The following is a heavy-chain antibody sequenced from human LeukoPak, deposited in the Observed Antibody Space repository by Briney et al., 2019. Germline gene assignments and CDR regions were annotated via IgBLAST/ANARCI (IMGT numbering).Heavy chain of an antibody. CDR1: GFTFSSYA. CDR3: AKDGQYSSSSPYYFDY. D-gene: IGHD6-6*01. Sequence: GGSLRLSCAASGFTFSSYAMSWVRQAPGKGLEWVSGISASGGTTYYADSAEGRFTISRDNSKNTLYVQMNSLRAEDTAVYYCAKDGQYSSSSPYYFDYWGQGTLVTVSS. J-gene: IGHJ4*02. CDR2: ISASGGTT. V-gene: IGHV3-23*01.